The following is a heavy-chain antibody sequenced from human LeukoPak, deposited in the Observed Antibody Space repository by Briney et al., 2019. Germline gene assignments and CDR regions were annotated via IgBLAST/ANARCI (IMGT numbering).Heavy chain of an antibody. J-gene: IGHJ4*02. CDR3: ARSPQDY. CDR1: GFTLSSYW. CDR2: IKQDGSEK. V-gene: IGHV3-7*01. Sequence: GGSLRLSCAASGFTLSSYWMSWVRQAPGKGLEWVANIKQDGSEKYYVDSVKGRFTISRDNAKNSLYLQMNSLRAEDTAVYYCARSPQDYWGQGTLVTVSS.